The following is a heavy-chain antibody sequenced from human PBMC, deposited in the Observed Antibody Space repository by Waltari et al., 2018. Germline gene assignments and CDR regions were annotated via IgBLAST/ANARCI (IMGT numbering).Heavy chain of an antibody. CDR2: ITDNADGT. V-gene: IGHV3-23*01. J-gene: IGHJ5*02. D-gene: IGHD3-10*01. Sequence: DVHLLESGGGLVQPGGSLRLSCAASGFTFSSYVMTWVRQAPGKGLEWVSSITDNADGTFYADSMKGRVTSSRDNSKNTLNLEMGSLRVEDTAVYYCVKGCLGRAYGLDPWGQGILVTVSS. CDR1: GFTFSSYV. CDR3: VKGCLGRAYGLDP.